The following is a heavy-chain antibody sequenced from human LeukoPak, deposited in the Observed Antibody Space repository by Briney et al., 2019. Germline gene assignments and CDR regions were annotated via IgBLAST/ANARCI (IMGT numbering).Heavy chain of an antibody. D-gene: IGHD3-22*01. CDR3: ASGVVVADY. J-gene: IGHJ4*02. Sequence: GGSLRLPCAASGFTFSSYWMHWVRQAPGKGLVWVSRINSDGSSTSYVDSVKGRFTISRDNAKNTLYLQMNSLRAEDTAVYYCASGVVVADYWGQGTLVTVSS. V-gene: IGHV3-74*01. CDR1: GFTFSSYW. CDR2: INSDGSST.